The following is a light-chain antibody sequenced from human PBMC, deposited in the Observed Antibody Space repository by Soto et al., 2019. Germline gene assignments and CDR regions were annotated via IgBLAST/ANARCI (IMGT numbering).Light chain of an antibody. CDR3: CSYAGSYTWV. J-gene: IGLJ3*02. V-gene: IGLV2-11*01. CDR1: SSDVGGYNY. CDR2: DVT. Sequence: QSVLTQPRSMSGSPRQSVTISCTGTSSDVGGYNYVSWYQQHPGKAPKLMIYDVTKRPSGVPDRFSGSKSANTASLTISGLQAEDEADYYCCSYAGSYTWVFGGGTKLTVL.